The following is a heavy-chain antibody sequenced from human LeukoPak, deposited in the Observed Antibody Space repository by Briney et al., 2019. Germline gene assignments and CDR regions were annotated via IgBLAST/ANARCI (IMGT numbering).Heavy chain of an antibody. CDR2: INPNSGGT. J-gene: IGHJ4*02. CDR1: GYTFTGYY. Sequence: GASVKVSCKASGYTFTGYYMHWVRQAPGQGLEWMGWINPNSGGTNCAQKFQGRVTMTRDTSISTAYMELSRLRSDDTAVYYCARSYYDSSGYYHFDYWGQGTLVTASS. D-gene: IGHD3-22*01. V-gene: IGHV1-2*02. CDR3: ARSYYDSSGYYHFDY.